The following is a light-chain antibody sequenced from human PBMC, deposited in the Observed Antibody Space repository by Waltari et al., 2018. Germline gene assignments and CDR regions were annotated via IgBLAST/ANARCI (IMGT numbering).Light chain of an antibody. CDR2: THT. CDR1: SSNIGSNT. Sequence: QSVLIQPPSASGIPGQGVTISCSGGSSNIGSNTVSWYQQFAGAAPQLLIHTHTRRPSGVPDRFSGSKSRTSASLAISGLQSEVEAHYFCASWDDSLSGRVFGGGTKVTVL. CDR3: ASWDDSLSGRV. V-gene: IGLV1-44*01. J-gene: IGLJ3*02.